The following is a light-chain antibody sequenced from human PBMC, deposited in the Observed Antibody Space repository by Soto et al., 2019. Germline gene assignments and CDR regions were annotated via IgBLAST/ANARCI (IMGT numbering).Light chain of an antibody. Sequence: DIVMTHSPDSLAVSLRERATINCDASQSVLFTSNNKNYLAWYQQKPGQPPELLLSWASARESGVPERFSGSGSGTDFTLTISRLEPEDFAVYYCQQYGNSRTFGQGTKVDIK. CDR1: QSVLFTSNNKNY. CDR2: WAS. J-gene: IGKJ1*01. V-gene: IGKV4-1*01. CDR3: QQYGNSRT.